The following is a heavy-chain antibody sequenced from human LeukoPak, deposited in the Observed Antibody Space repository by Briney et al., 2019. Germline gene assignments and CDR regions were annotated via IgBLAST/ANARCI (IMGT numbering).Heavy chain of an antibody. CDR1: GFTFSSYS. Sequence: GGSLRLSCAASGFTFSSYSMNWVRQAPGKGLEWVSSISSSSSYIYYADSVKGRFTISRDNAKNSLYLQMNSLRAEDTAVYYCARDATPFFGAGYCSRTSCFGTYFDYWGQGTLVTVSS. J-gene: IGHJ4*02. CDR3: ARDATPFFGAGYCSRTSCFGTYFDY. D-gene: IGHD2-2*01. V-gene: IGHV3-21*01. CDR2: ISSSSSYI.